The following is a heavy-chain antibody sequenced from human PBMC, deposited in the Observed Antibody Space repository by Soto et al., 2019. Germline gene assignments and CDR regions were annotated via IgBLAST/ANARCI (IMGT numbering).Heavy chain of an antibody. V-gene: IGHV4-31*03. J-gene: IGHJ3*02. D-gene: IGHD3-22*01. CDR3: ARDLIYDNCGYDAFDI. CDR2: IYYSGST. CDR1: GGSISSGGYY. Sequence: SETLSLTCTVSGGSISSGGYYWSWIRQHPGKGLEWLGYIYYSGSTYYNPSLKSRVTISVDTSKSQFSLKLSSLTAADPAAYFCARDLIYDNCGYDAFDIWGQGTLVAVSS.